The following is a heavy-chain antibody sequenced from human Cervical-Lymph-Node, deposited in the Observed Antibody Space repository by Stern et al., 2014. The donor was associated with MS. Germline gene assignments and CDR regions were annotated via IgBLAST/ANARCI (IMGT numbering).Heavy chain of an antibody. CDR2: IGTAGDT. CDR1: GFTFSSYD. D-gene: IGHD1-26*01. CDR3: ARGRSGSYWGAFDI. V-gene: IGHV3-13*01. Sequence: EVHLVESGGGLVQPGGSLRLSCAASGFTFSSYDMHWVRQATGKGLEWVSDIGTAGDTYYPGSVKGRFTISRENAKNSLYLQMNSLRAGDTAVYYCARGRSGSYWGAFDIWGQGTMVTVSS. J-gene: IGHJ3*02.